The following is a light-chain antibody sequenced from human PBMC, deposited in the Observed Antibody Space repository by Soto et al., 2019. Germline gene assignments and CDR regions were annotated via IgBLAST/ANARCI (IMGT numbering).Light chain of an antibody. J-gene: IGKJ1*01. V-gene: IGKV3-11*01. CDR3: HQRQRSTRT. Sequence: EIVLTQSPATLSSSPGETATLSCSASQYVGTRLAWYPHQPGQAPRPPIYYTCNRGTGILARFSGSGSGTEFTLTINSLAPEDFAIYYCHQRQRSTRTFGQGTKVDI. CDR2: YTC. CDR1: QYVGTR.